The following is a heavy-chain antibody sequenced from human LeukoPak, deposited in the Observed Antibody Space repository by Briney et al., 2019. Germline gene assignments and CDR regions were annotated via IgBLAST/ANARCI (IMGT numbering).Heavy chain of an antibody. CDR3: AKNSGMGGGAFDI. Sequence: GGSLRLSYAASGFTFSSYAMSWVRQAPGKGLEWVSAISGSGSNTYYADSVKGRFTISRDNSKNTLYLQMNSLRAEDAAVSYCAKNSGMGGGAFDIWGQGTMVTVSS. V-gene: IGHV3-23*01. CDR2: ISGSGSNT. CDR1: GFTFSSYA. J-gene: IGHJ3*02. D-gene: IGHD1-26*01.